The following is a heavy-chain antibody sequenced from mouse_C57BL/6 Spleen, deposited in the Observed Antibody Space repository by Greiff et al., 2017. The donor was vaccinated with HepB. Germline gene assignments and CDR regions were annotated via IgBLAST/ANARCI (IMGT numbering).Heavy chain of an antibody. Sequence: EVQLVESGAELVRPGASVKLSCTASGFNIKDDYMHWVKQRPEQGLEWIGWIDPENGDTEYASKFQGKATITADTSSNTAYLQLSSLTSEDTAVYYCTFLWSAWFAYWGQGTLVTVSA. CDR2: IDPENGDT. CDR3: TFLWSAWFAY. V-gene: IGHV14-4*01. CDR1: GFNIKDDY. D-gene: IGHD1-1*02. J-gene: IGHJ3*01.